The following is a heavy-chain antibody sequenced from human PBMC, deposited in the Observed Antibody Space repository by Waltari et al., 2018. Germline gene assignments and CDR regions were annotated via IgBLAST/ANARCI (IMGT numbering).Heavy chain of an antibody. Sequence: EVQLVESGGGLVQPGGSLRLSCAASGFTFNTYWMKWIRQAPGKGREWVANINPDGRQKFYVDSVKGRFTVSRDNAQKSLYLQMNNLRAEDTAVYYCTTLARGESGDYWGQGTLVTVSS. V-gene: IGHV3-7*01. CDR3: TTLARGESGDY. J-gene: IGHJ4*02. CDR1: GFTFNTYW. CDR2: INPDGRQK. D-gene: IGHD3-10*01.